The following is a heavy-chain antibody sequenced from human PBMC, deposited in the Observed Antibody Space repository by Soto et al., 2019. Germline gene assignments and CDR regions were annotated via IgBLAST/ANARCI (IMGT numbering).Heavy chain of an antibody. D-gene: IGHD2-8*01. CDR1: GFTFSSYG. J-gene: IGHJ6*02. CDR2: ISYDGSNK. V-gene: IGHV3-30*18. CDR3: AKDVVMAVNYYYYGMDV. Sequence: GGSLRLSCAASGFTFSSYGMHWVRQAPGKGLEWVAVISYDGSNKYYADSVKGRFTISRDNSKNTLYLQMNSLRAEDTAVYYCAKDVVMAVNYYYYGMDVWGQGTTVTVSS.